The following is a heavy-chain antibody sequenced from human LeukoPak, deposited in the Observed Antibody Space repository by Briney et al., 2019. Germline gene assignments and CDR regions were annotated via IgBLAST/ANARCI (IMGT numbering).Heavy chain of an antibody. CDR2: TYYRSKWYN. J-gene: IGHJ4*02. CDR3: ARGAAGAIDY. Sequence: SQTLSLTCAISGDSVSSNSAAWNWISQSPSRGLEWLGRTYYRSKWYNYYGASVKSRITINPDTSKNQFSLQLNSVTPEDTAVYYCARGAAGAIDYWGQGTLVTVSS. D-gene: IGHD6-13*01. CDR1: GDSVSSNSAA. V-gene: IGHV6-1*01.